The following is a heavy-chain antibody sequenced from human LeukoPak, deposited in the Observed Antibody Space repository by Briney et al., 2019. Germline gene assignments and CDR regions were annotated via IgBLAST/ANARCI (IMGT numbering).Heavy chain of an antibody. CDR3: ARAQKTGTTSKFSFDY. V-gene: IGHV1-46*01. CDR1: GYTFTSYY. J-gene: IGHJ4*02. D-gene: IGHD1-7*01. Sequence: ASVKVSCKASGYTFTSYYMHWVRQAPGQGLEWMGIINPSGGSTSYAQKFQGRVTMTRDTSTSTVYMELSSLRSEDTAVYYRARAQKTGTTSKFSFDYWGQGTLVTVSS. CDR2: INPSGGST.